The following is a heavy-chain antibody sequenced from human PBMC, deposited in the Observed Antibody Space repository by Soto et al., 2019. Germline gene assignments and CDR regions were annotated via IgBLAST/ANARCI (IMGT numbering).Heavy chain of an antibody. CDR3: ARHYSDPGSGWYWAFAI. V-gene: IGHV4-39*01. CDR2: IYYSGST. J-gene: IGHJ3*02. D-gene: IGHD6-19*01. CDR1: GGSISSSSYY. Sequence: PSETLSLTCTVSGGSISSSSYYWGWIRQPPGKGLEWIGSIYYSGSTYYIPSLKSRVTISVDTSKNQFSLKLSSVTAADTAVYYCARHYSDPGSGWYWAFAIWGQGTMVTVSS.